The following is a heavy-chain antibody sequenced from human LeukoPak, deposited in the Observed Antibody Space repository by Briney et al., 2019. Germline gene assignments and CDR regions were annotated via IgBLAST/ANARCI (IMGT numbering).Heavy chain of an antibody. Sequence: GGSLRLSCAASGFTFSSYATSWVRQAPGKGLEWVSAVSASGGPTYYADSVKGRFTISRDNSKNTLYLQMNSLRAEDTAVYYCAKGRFRFDYWGQGILVTVSS. CDR3: AKGRFRFDY. CDR2: VSASGGPT. V-gene: IGHV3-23*01. J-gene: IGHJ4*02. CDR1: GFTFSSYA. D-gene: IGHD3-3*01.